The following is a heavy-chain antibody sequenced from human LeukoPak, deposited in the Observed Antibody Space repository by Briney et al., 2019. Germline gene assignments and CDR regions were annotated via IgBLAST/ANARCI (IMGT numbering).Heavy chain of an antibody. CDR1: GGTFSSYA. J-gene: IGHJ6*03. V-gene: IGHV1-69*13. Sequence: ASVKVSCKASGGTFSSYAISWVRQAPGQGLEWMGGIIPIFGTANYAQKFQGRVTITADESTSTAYMELSSLRSEDTAVYYCAGGYGGSSGWYYYYYMDVWGKGTTVTISS. CDR3: AGGYGGSSGWYYYYYMDV. D-gene: IGHD6-19*01. CDR2: IIPIFGTA.